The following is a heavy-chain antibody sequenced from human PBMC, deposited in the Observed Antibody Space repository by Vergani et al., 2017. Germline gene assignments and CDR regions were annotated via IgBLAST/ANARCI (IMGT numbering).Heavy chain of an antibody. Sequence: EVQLLESGGGLVQPGGSLRLSCAASGFTFRSYAMSWVRQAPGKGLEWVSAISGSGGSTYYADSVKGRFTISRDNSKNTLYLQMNSLIAEDTAVYYCAKESPAGYSSSYFFDYWGQGTLVTVSS. D-gene: IGHD6-6*01. CDR1: GFTFRSYA. CDR3: AKESPAGYSSSYFFDY. J-gene: IGHJ4*02. V-gene: IGHV3-23*01. CDR2: ISGSGGST.